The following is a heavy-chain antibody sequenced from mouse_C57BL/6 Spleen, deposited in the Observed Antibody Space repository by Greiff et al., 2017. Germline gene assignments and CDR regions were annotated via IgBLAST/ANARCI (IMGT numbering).Heavy chain of an antibody. CDR2: ISDGGSYT. V-gene: IGHV5-4*01. D-gene: IGHD1-1*01. Sequence: EVKLVESGGGLVKPGGSLKLSCAASGFTFSSYAMSWVRQTPAKRLEWVATISDGGSYTYYPDNVKGRFTISRDNDKNNLYLQMSHLKAEDTAMYYCARDYYGSSYVGYYAMDYWGQGTSVTVSS. J-gene: IGHJ4*01. CDR1: GFTFSSYA. CDR3: ARDYYGSSYVGYYAMDY.